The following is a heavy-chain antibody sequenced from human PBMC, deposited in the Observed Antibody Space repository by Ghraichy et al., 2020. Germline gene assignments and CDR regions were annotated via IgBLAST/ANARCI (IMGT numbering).Heavy chain of an antibody. J-gene: IGHJ6*02. Sequence: ASVKVSCKASGYTFTSYYMHWVRQAPGQGLEWMGIINPSGGSTSYAQKFQGRVTMTRDTSTSTVYMELSSLRSEDTAVYYCAREPRGYDIEYGMDVWGQGTTVTVSS. CDR3: AREPRGYDIEYGMDV. D-gene: IGHD5-12*01. V-gene: IGHV1-46*03. CDR1: GYTFTSYY. CDR2: INPSGGST.